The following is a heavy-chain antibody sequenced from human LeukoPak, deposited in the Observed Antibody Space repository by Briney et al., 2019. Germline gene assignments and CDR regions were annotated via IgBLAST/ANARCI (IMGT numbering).Heavy chain of an antibody. J-gene: IGHJ6*02. D-gene: IGHD2-2*01. CDR1: GFIFSSNG. CDR2: ISNDGSYD. V-gene: IGHV3-30*18. CDR3: AKDPTRDCSGPRCSYGIDV. Sequence: GRSLRLSCVASGFIFSSNGMHWVRQAPGERLEWVAIISNDGSYDNYADSVKGRFTISRDNSKNTLYLQMSSLRAEDTAVYYCAKDPTRDCSGPRCSYGIDVWGQGTTVTVSS.